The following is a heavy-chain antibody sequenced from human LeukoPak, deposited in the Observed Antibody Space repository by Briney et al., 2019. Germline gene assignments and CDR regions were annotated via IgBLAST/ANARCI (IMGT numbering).Heavy chain of an antibody. CDR1: GFTFSSYW. V-gene: IGHV3-7*01. D-gene: IGHD3-10*01. CDR3: AKGAFRDQVQGYYYVDV. J-gene: IGHJ6*03. CDR2: IKQDGSEK. Sequence: GGSLRLSCAASGFTFSSYWMSWVRQAPGKGLEWVANIKQDGSEKYYVDSVKGRFIISRDNAKNSLYLQMNSLRAEDTAVYYCAKGAFRDQVQGYYYVDVWGKGTTVTVSS.